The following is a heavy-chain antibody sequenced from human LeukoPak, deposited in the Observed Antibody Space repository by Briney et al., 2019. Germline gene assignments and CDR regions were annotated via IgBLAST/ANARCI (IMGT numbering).Heavy chain of an antibody. Sequence: GGSLRLSCAASGFTFSSHWMYWVRQAPGKGLVWVSRINSDGNSTSYADSVKGRFTISRDNAKNTLYLQVNSLRVEDTAVYYCASPQSGDYGALYFQHWGPGTLVTVSS. J-gene: IGHJ1*01. V-gene: IGHV3-74*01. D-gene: IGHD4-17*01. CDR2: INSDGNST. CDR1: GFTFSSHW. CDR3: ASPQSGDYGALYFQH.